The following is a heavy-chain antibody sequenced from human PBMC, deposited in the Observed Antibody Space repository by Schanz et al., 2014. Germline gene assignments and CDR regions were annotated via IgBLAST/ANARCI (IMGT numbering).Heavy chain of an antibody. Sequence: EVQLLESGGGLVQPGGSLRLSCAASGFGFSSYSMNWVRQAPGKGLEWVSYVSRSTPDIYYADSVKGRFTISRDNAKNSLFLQMNSLRVEDTAVYFCVSQTGSPNYWGQGTLVTVSS. CDR2: VSRSTPDI. J-gene: IGHJ4*02. D-gene: IGHD6-13*01. V-gene: IGHV3-48*04. CDR3: VSQTGSPNY. CDR1: GFGFSSYS.